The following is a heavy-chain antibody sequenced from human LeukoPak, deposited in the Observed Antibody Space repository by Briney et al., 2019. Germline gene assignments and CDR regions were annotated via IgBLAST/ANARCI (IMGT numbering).Heavy chain of an antibody. CDR3: ARDHPDTAMVGFDY. D-gene: IGHD5-18*01. J-gene: IGHJ4*02. V-gene: IGHV1-69*13. CDR1: GGTFSSYA. Sequence: GASVKVSCKASGGTFSSYAISWVRQAPGQGLEWMGGIIPIFGTANYAQKFQGRVTITADESTSTAYMELSSLRSEDTAVYYCARDHPDTAMVGFDYWGQGTLVTVSS. CDR2: IIPIFGTA.